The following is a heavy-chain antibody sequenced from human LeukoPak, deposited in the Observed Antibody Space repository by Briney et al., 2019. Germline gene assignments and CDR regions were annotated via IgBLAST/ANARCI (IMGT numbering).Heavy chain of an antibody. J-gene: IGHJ4*02. V-gene: IGHV3-23*01. CDR3: AKGSGGSGSYSKYYFDY. CDR2: ISGSGGST. CDR1: GFTFSSYG. D-gene: IGHD3-10*01. Sequence: GGSLRLSCAASGFTFSSYGMSWVRQAPGKGLEWVSAISGSGGSTYYADSVKGRFTISRDNSKNTLYLQMNSLRAEDTAVYYCAKGSGGSGSYSKYYFDYWGQGTLVTVSP.